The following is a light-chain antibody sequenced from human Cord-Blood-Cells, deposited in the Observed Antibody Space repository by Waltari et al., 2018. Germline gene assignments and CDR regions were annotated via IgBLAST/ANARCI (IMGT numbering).Light chain of an antibody. CDR2: EVS. CDR3: SSYTSSSTVV. CDR1: SSDAGGYNY. J-gene: IGLJ2*01. V-gene: IGLV2-14*01. Sequence: QSALTQPASVSGSPGQSITISCTGTSSDAGGYNYVSWYQQQPGKAPKLMIYEVSNRPSGVSNRFSGSKSGNTASLTISGLQAEDEADYYCSSYTSSSTVVFGGGTKLTVL.